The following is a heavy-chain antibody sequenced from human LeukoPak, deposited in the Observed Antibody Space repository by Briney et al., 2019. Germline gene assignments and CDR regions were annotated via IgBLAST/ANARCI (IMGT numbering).Heavy chain of an antibody. D-gene: IGHD5-18*01. V-gene: IGHV3-21*01. Sequence: KSGGSLRLSCAASGFTFSSYSMNWVRQAPGKGLEWVSSISSSSSYIYYADSVKGRFTISRDNAKNSLYLQMNSLRAEDTAVYYCARNLYSYGIANYGMDVWGQGTLVTVSS. J-gene: IGHJ6*02. CDR1: GFTFSSYS. CDR2: ISSSSSYI. CDR3: ARNLYSYGIANYGMDV.